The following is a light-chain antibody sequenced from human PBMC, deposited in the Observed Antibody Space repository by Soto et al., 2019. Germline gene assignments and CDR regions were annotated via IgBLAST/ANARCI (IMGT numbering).Light chain of an antibody. Sequence: DIQMTQSPSSLSASVGDRVTITCRASQSISSYLNWYQQKPGKAPKLLIYAASSLQSGVPSRFSGSESGTDCTLTISSLQPEDFGTYYCQQSYSSPLTFGGGTKVEIK. V-gene: IGKV1-39*01. CDR3: QQSYSSPLT. J-gene: IGKJ4*01. CDR2: AAS. CDR1: QSISSY.